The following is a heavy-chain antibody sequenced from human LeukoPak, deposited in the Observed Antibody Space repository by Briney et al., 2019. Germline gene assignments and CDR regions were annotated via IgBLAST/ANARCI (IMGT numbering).Heavy chain of an antibody. CDR1: GGSISSSSYY. V-gene: IGHV4-39*01. Sequence: SETLSLTCTVSGGSISSSSYYWGWIRQPPGKGLEWIGSIYYSGSTYYNPSLKSRVTISVDTSKNQFSLKLSSVTAADTAVYYCARRVASGSQTAQDPWGQGTLVTVSS. J-gene: IGHJ5*02. D-gene: IGHD1-26*01. CDR2: IYYSGST. CDR3: ARRVASGSQTAQDP.